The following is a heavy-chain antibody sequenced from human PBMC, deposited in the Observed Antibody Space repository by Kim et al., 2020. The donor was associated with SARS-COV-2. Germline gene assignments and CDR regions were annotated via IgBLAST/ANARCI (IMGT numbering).Heavy chain of an antibody. J-gene: IGHJ5*02. CDR1: GFTFSRYS. Sequence: GGSLRLSCAASGFTFSRYSMNWVRQAPGKGLEWVSSISSSSSYIYYADSVKGRFTISRDNAKNSLYLQMNSLRAEDTAVYYCARDLEWFGELLHNWFDPWGQGTLVTVSS. CDR2: ISSSSSYI. V-gene: IGHV3-21*01. CDR3: ARDLEWFGELLHNWFDP. D-gene: IGHD3-10*01.